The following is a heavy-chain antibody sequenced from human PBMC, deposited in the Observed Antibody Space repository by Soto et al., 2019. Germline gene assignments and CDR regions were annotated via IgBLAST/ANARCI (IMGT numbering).Heavy chain of an antibody. CDR1: GGSISSGGYY. Sequence: QVQLQESGPGLVKPSQTLSLTCTVSGGSISSGGYYWSWIRQHPGKGLEWIGYIYYSGSTYYNPSLKSRVTRSVDTSKNQVSLKLSSVTAADTAVYYCARDMAAAGTWFDPWGQGTLVTVSS. D-gene: IGHD6-13*01. CDR2: IYYSGST. J-gene: IGHJ5*02. V-gene: IGHV4-31*03. CDR3: ARDMAAAGTWFDP.